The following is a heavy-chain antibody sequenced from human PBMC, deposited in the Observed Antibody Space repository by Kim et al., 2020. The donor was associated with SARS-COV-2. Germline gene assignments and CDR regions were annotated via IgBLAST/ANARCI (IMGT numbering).Heavy chain of an antibody. V-gene: IGHV4-38-2*02. CDR1: GYSISSGYY. Sequence: SETLSLTCTVSGYSISSGYYWGWIRQPPGKGLEWIGSIYHSGSTYYNPSLKSRVTISVDTSKNQFSLKLSSVTAADTAVYYCARVPQGAGSGSYYSTIIDYWGQGTLVTVSS. J-gene: IGHJ4*02. CDR2: IYHSGST. D-gene: IGHD3-10*01. CDR3: ARVPQGAGSGSYYSTIIDY.